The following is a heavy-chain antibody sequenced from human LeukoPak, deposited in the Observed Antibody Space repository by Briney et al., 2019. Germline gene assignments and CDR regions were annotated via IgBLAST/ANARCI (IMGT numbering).Heavy chain of an antibody. CDR2: INPSGGST. V-gene: IGHV1-46*01. CDR3: ARGGSSLPFDY. Sequence: AASVKVSCKASGYPFSDYYLHWVRQAPGQGLEWMGIINPSGGSTSYAQKYQDRVTMTRDTSTSMVYMNLSSLKSEDTAVYYCARGGSSLPFDYWGQGILVTVSS. D-gene: IGHD2-15*01. CDR1: GYPFSDYY. J-gene: IGHJ4*02.